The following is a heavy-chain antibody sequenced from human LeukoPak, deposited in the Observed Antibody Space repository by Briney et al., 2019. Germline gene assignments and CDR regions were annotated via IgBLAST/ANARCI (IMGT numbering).Heavy chain of an antibody. CDR3: ARVSLPANYASSGYYPSDY. V-gene: IGHV4-4*02. D-gene: IGHD3-22*01. Sequence: PSGTLSLTCGVSGGSITNTNYWTWVRQPPGKGLEWIGEVNLQGSTNYNPSLMGRVAISVDTSENHISLQLTSVTAADTAVYYCARVSLPANYASSGYYPSDYWGQGTLVTVSS. CDR1: GGSITNTNY. CDR2: VNLQGST. J-gene: IGHJ4*02.